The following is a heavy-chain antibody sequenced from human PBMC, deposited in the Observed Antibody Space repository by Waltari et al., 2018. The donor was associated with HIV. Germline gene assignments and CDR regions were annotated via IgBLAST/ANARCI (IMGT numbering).Heavy chain of an antibody. D-gene: IGHD3-22*01. V-gene: IGHV3-48*01. Sequence: EVQLVESGGGLVKPGGSLSLSRAASGFTLRCYSMNWVRPAPGKGLEWVSYISSSSSTIYYADSVKGRFTISRDNAKNSLYLQMNSLRAEDTAVYYCARELNYYDSSGYYWGQGTLVTVSS. CDR2: ISSSSSTI. J-gene: IGHJ4*02. CDR3: ARELNYYDSSGYY. CDR1: GFTLRCYS.